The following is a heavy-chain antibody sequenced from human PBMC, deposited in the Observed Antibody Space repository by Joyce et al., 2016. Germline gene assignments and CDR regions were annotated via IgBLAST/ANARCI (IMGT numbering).Heavy chain of an antibody. CDR3: TRDVLTTVTKAYGY. CDR1: GFIFISYS. J-gene: IGHJ4*02. Sequence: EVQLVESGGGLVKPGESLRLSCTASGFIFISYSMTWVRQAPGKGLEWVSSISRDNTYIFHAESVKGRFTISRDNARNSLYLQMNSLRAEDTAVYYCTRDVLTTVTKAYGYWGQGTLVAVSS. D-gene: IGHD4-11*01. V-gene: IGHV3-21*01. CDR2: ISRDNTYI.